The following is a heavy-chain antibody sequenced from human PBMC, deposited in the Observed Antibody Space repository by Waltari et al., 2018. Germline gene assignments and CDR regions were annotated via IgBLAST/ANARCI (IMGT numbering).Heavy chain of an antibody. Sequence: QLQLQESGPGLVKASETLSLTCTVSGDSISSSSYYWGWVRQPPGKGLEWIGNMYYSGSTYYTPSLKSRGTISGDTSKSQFSLKLSSVTAADMSMYYCVRHARTTSGGKHFDHWGQGMLVTVSP. D-gene: IGHD2-15*01. CDR2: MYYSGST. CDR1: GDSISSSSYY. J-gene: IGHJ4*02. CDR3: VRHARTTSGGKHFDH. V-gene: IGHV4-39*01.